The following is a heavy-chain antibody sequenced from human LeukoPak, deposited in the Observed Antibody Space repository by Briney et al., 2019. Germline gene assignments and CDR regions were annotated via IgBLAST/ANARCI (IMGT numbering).Heavy chain of an antibody. CDR1: GYTFTSYG. J-gene: IGHJ6*02. V-gene: IGHV1-18*01. D-gene: IGHD6-13*01. CDR2: ISAYNGNT. CDR3: ARRVGSSSWYGPRYYYGMDV. Sequence: GASVKVSCKASGYTFTSYGISWVRQAPGQGLEWMGWISAYNGNTNYAQKLQGRVTMTTDTSTSTAYMELRSLRSDDTAVYYCARRVGSSSWYGPRYYYGMDVWGQGTTVTVSS.